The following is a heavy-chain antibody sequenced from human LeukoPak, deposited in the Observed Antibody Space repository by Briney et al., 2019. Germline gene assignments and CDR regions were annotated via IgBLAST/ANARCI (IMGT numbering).Heavy chain of an antibody. CDR2: ISGSGGST. CDR3: ARERAGIWDSFDY. CDR1: GFTFSSYG. D-gene: IGHD3-10*01. V-gene: IGHV3-23*01. J-gene: IGHJ4*02. Sequence: GASLRLPCAASGFTFSSYGMSWVRQAPGKGLEWVSVISGSGGSTYSTDSAKGRFTISRDNSKNTLYLQMNSLRAEDTAVYYCARERAGIWDSFDYWGQGTLVTVSS.